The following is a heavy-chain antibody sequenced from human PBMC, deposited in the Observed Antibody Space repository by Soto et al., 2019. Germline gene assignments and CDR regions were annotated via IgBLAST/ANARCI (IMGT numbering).Heavy chain of an antibody. Sequence: SGPTLVNPTQTLTLTCTFSGFSLTTSGMCVSWIRQPPGKALEWLARIDWDDDKYNSTSLKTRLTISKDTSKNQVVLTMTNMDPVDTATYYCARIRNYDILTGYYKHQTYYGMDVWGQGTTVTVSS. V-gene: IGHV2-70*11. D-gene: IGHD3-9*01. J-gene: IGHJ6*02. CDR1: GFSLTTSGMC. CDR2: IDWDDDK. CDR3: ARIRNYDILTGYYKHQTYYGMDV.